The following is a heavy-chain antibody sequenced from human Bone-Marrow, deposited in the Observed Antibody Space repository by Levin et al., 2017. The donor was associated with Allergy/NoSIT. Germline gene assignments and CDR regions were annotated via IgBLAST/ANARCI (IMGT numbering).Heavy chain of an antibody. CDR1: GGSISSDDYY. V-gene: IGHV4-30-4*01. Sequence: SETLSLTCTVSGGSISSDDYYWSWIRQPPGKGLEWIGYIYYSGSTYYNPSLKSRVTISGNTSKNQFSLMMSSVSAADTAGYYSAIVIAVAGTFYFDYWGQGTLVTVSS. CDR3: AIVIAVAGTFYFDY. J-gene: IGHJ4*02. CDR2: IYYSGST. D-gene: IGHD6-19*01.